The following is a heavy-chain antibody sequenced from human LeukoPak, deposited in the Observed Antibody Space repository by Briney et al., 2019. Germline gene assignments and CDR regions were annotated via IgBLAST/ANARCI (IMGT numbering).Heavy chain of an antibody. D-gene: IGHD6-19*01. CDR3: ARRSRNYSGPGFDY. J-gene: IGHJ4*02. Sequence: GESLKISCKGSEYSFINYWIGWVRQMPGKGLEWMGIIYPGDSDTRYSPSFQGQVTISVDKSIKTAFLQWSSLKASDTAMYYCARRSRNYSGPGFDYWGQGTLVTVSS. CDR1: EYSFINYW. CDR2: IYPGDSDT. V-gene: IGHV5-51*01.